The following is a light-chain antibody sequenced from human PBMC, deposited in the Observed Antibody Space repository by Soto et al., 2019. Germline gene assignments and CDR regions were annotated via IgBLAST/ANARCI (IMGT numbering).Light chain of an antibody. V-gene: IGKV2-28*01. CDR3: MQALQTPRT. J-gene: IGKJ1*01. CDR2: LAS. Sequence: DIVMTQSPLSLPVTPGEPASISCRSNQSPLHGSGYNYLDWYLQKPGQSPHLLIYLASNRASGVPDRFSGSGSGTDFTLKISRVVAEDVGLYYCMQALQTPRTFGQGTKVEIK. CDR1: QSPLHGSGYNY.